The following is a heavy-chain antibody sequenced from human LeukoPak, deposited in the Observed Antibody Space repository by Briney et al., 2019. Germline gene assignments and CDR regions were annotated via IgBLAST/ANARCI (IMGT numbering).Heavy chain of an antibody. CDR1: GYTFTSNC. V-gene: IGHV1-18*01. CDR3: ARYNRTNCSGGSCHANWFDP. D-gene: IGHD2-15*01. Sequence: GSVKVSCKASGYTFTSNCISWVRQAPGQGLEWMGWIKAYSGETNYAETLRGRVTMTTDTSTSTPYIEMRSLRADDTAVYYCARYNRTNCSGGSCHANWFDPWGQGTLVTVSS. J-gene: IGHJ5*02. CDR2: IKAYSGET.